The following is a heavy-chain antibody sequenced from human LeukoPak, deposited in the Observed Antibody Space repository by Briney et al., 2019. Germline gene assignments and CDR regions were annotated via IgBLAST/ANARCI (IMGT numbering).Heavy chain of an antibody. CDR1: GGSFSGYY. Sequence: SGTLSLTCAVYGGSFSGYYWSWTRQPPGKGLEWIGEINHSGSTNYNPSLKSRVTISVDTSKNQFSLKLSSVTAADTAVYYCARVDYYGSGSAFDYWGQGTLVTVSS. J-gene: IGHJ4*02. CDR3: ARVDYYGSGSAFDY. CDR2: INHSGST. V-gene: IGHV4-34*01. D-gene: IGHD3-10*01.